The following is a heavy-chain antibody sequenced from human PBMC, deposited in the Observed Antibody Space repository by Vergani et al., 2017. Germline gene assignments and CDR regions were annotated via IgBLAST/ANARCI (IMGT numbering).Heavy chain of an antibody. CDR3: ARDLDPGYSGSYDY. Sequence: QVQLVQSGAEVKKPGASVKVSCKASGYIFTDYGMHWVRQAPGQRLEWMGWINAGTGNTRYSQKIQGRVTITRDTSANIAYMELSSLRSEDTAVYYCARDLDPGYSGSYDYWGQGTLVTVSS. CDR2: INAGTGNT. CDR1: GYIFTDYG. D-gene: IGHD1-26*01. J-gene: IGHJ4*02. V-gene: IGHV1-3*01.